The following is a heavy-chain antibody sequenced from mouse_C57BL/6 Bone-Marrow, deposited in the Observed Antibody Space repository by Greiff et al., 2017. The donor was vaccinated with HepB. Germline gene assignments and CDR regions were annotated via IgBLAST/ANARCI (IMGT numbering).Heavy chain of an antibody. J-gene: IGHJ3*01. CDR3: ARWAPIHYGSSYWFAY. V-gene: IGHV1-81*01. CDR1: GYTFTSYG. CDR2: IYPRSGNT. D-gene: IGHD1-1*01. Sequence: QVQLKQSGAELARPGASVKLSCKASGYTFTSYGISWVKQRTGQGLEWIGEIYPRSGNTYYNEKFKGKATLTADKSSSTAYMELRSLTYEDSAVYYCARWAPIHYGSSYWFAYWGQGTLVTVSA.